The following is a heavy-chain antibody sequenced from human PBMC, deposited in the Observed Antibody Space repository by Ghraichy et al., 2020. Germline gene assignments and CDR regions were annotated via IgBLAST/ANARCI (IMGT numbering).Heavy chain of an antibody. CDR1: GFIFSRYW. D-gene: IGHD7-27*01. Sequence: GGSLRLSCAASGFIFSRYWMSWVRQAPGKGLEWVANIKEDGGEKYFLDSVRRRFTISRDNAKNSLFLQMNNLRAEDTGVHYCARDLGLGSPSDYWGQGTVVTVSS. V-gene: IGHV3-7*01. J-gene: IGHJ4*02. CDR2: IKEDGGEK. CDR3: ARDLGLGSPSDY.